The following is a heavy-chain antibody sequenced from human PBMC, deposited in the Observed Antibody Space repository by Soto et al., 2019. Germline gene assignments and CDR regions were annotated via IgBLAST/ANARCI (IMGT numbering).Heavy chain of an antibody. CDR2: IWFDGSNK. J-gene: IGHJ4*02. Sequence: GGSLRLFCAASGFTFSSYGMHWVRQAPGKGLEWVAVIWFDGSNKFYADSVKGRFTISRDNSKNTVSLQMNSLRDEDSAAYYCATTGPYWGQGTLVTVSS. V-gene: IGHV3-33*01. CDR3: ATTGPY. CDR1: GFTFSSYG.